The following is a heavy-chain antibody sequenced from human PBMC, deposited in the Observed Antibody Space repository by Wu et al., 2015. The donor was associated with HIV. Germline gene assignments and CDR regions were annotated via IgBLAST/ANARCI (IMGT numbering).Heavy chain of an antibody. CDR1: GFTFSSYG. CDR2: IRNDGSHK. J-gene: IGHJ2*01. Sequence: QVQLVESGGGVVQPGGSLRLSCAASGFTFSSYGMHWVRQAPGKGLEWVAFIRNDGSHKDYVDSVKGRFTISRDNSKNTVYLQMNSLRAEDTAVYYCAKEGPDVIGLYWYFDLWGRGTLVTVSS. CDR3: AKEGPDVIGLYWYFDL. V-gene: IGHV3-30*02.